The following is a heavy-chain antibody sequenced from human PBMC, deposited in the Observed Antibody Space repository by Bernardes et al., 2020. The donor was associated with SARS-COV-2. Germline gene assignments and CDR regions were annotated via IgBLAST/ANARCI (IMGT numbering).Heavy chain of an antibody. CDR2: ISGSGGST. D-gene: IGHD3-10*01. Sequence: VGSLSLSCAASGFTFSSYAMSWVRQAPGKGLEWVSAISGSGGSTYYADSVKGRFTISRDNSKNTLYLQMNSLRAEDTAVYYCAKDSGARVYYYYGMDVWGQGTTVTVSS. CDR1: GFTFSSYA. V-gene: IGHV3-23*01. CDR3: AKDSGARVYYYYGMDV. J-gene: IGHJ6*02.